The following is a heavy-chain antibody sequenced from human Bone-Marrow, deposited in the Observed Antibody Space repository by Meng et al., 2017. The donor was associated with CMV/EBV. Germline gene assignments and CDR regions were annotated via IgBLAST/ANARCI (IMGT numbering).Heavy chain of an antibody. Sequence: SETLSLTCIVSGYSISSGYYWGWIRQPPGKGLEWIGSIHYSGSTYSNPSLKSRVTTSVDTSKNQFSLKLSSVTAADTAVYYCARESNAWGWFDPWGQGNLV. D-gene: IGHD3-16*01. V-gene: IGHV4-38-2*02. J-gene: IGHJ5*02. CDR2: IHYSGST. CDR1: GYSISSGYY. CDR3: ARESNAWGWFDP.